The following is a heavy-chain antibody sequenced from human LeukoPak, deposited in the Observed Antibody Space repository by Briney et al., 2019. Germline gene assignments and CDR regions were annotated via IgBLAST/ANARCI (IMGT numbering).Heavy chain of an antibody. Sequence: GASVKVSCTASGYTFTSYGISWVRQAPGQGLEWMGLISVYNTNTNYAQNLQGRVTMTTDTSTSTAYMELRDLRSDDTAVYYCARGLGGTDLDYWGQGTLVTVSS. D-gene: IGHD4-23*01. CDR3: ARGLGGTDLDY. J-gene: IGHJ4*02. CDR1: GYTFTSYG. V-gene: IGHV1-18*01. CDR2: ISVYNTNT.